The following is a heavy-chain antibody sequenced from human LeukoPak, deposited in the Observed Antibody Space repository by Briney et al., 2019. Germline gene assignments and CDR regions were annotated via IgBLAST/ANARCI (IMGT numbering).Heavy chain of an antibody. V-gene: IGHV4-4*07. Sequence: SETLSLTCTVAGGSISSYYWSWIRQPAGKGLEWIGRIYTSGSTNYNPSLKSRVTMSVDTSKNQFSLKLSSVTAADTAVYYCAREPVYYDSSGYSYYYGMDVWGQGTTVTVSS. D-gene: IGHD3-22*01. J-gene: IGHJ6*02. CDR3: AREPVYYDSSGYSYYYGMDV. CDR1: GGSISSYY. CDR2: IYTSGST.